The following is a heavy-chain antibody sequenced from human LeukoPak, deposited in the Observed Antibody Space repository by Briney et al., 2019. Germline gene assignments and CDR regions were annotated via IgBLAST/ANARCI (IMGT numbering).Heavy chain of an antibody. CDR1: GFTFSSYS. D-gene: IGHD3-16*01. V-gene: IGHV3-21*01. CDR3: ARGASGFDP. CDR2: ISSSSSYI. Sequence: PGGSLRLSCAASGFTFSSYSMTWVRQAPGKGLEWVSSISSSSSYIYYADSVKSRFTISRDNAKNSLYLQMNSLRAEDTAVYYCARGASGFDPWGQGTLVTVSS. J-gene: IGHJ5*02.